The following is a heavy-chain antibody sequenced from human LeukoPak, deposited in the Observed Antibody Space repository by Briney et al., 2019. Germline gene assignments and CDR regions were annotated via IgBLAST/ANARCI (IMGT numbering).Heavy chain of an antibody. J-gene: IGHJ4*02. Sequence: GGSLRLSCAASGFTFSSFNMNWVRQAPGKGLEWISYISSTSSTIYYAGSVKGRFTISRDNAKSSLYLQMNSLRAEDTAMYYCVRDYRYTSSYPGPYFDYWGRGTLVTVSS. D-gene: IGHD2-2*01. CDR2: ISSTSSTI. CDR3: VRDYRYTSSYPGPYFDY. CDR1: GFTFSSFN. V-gene: IGHV3-48*01.